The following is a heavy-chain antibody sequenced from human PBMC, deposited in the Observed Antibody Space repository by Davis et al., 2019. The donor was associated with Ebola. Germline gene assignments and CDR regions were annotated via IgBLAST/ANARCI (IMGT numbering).Heavy chain of an antibody. CDR2: MNPNSGNT. J-gene: IGHJ4*02. CDR1: GYTFTSYD. V-gene: IGHV1-8*01. Sequence: AASVKVSCKASGYTFTSYDINWVRQATGQGLEWMGWMNPNSGNTGYAQKFQGRVTMTRNTSISTAYMELSSLRSEDTAVYYCATSREGINYGDHSSFDYWGQGTLVTVSS. D-gene: IGHD4-17*01. CDR3: ATSREGINYGDHSSFDY.